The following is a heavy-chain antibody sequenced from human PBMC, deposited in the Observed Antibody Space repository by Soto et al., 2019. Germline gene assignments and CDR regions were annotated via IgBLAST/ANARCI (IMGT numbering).Heavy chain of an antibody. Sequence: GGSLRLSCAASGFTFSSYSMNWVRQAPGKGLEWVSSISSSSSYIYYADSVKGRFTISRDNAKNSLYLQMNSLRVEDTAVYYCARDFELPDSSFPKYFQHWGQGTLVTVSS. J-gene: IGHJ1*01. V-gene: IGHV3-21*01. CDR2: ISSSSSYI. CDR3: ARDFELPDSSFPKYFQH. D-gene: IGHD1-7*01. CDR1: GFTFSSYS.